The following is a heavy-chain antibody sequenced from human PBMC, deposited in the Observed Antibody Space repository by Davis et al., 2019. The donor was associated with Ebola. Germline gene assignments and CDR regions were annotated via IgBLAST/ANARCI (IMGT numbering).Heavy chain of an antibody. D-gene: IGHD3-16*01. CDR1: GFTFSSYW. Sequence: HTGGSLRLPCAASGFTFSSYWMHWVRQAPGKGLVWVSRINSDGSSTTYADSVKGRFTISRHNSKNTLYLQMNSLRAEDTAVYYCARGYVPNYYYGMDVWGQGTTVTVSS. CDR3: ARGYVPNYYYGMDV. V-gene: IGHV3-74*01. J-gene: IGHJ6*02. CDR2: INSDGSST.